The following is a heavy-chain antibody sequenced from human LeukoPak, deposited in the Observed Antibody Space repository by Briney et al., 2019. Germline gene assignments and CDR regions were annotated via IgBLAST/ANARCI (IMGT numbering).Heavy chain of an antibody. CDR1: GYTFTNYD. D-gene: IGHD2-21*02. Sequence: ASVKVSCKASGYTFTNYDINWLRQATGQGLEWMAWMTPNSGNTGHEQKFQGRLTMTRDISISTAYMELSSLRSEDTAVYYCAFCGGDCGGAFDAWGQGTTVTVSS. J-gene: IGHJ3*01. CDR2: MTPNSGNT. CDR3: AFCGGDCGGAFDA. V-gene: IGHV1-8*01.